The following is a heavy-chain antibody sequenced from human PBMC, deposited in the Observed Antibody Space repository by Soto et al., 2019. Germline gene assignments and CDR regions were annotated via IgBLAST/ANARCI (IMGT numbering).Heavy chain of an antibody. CDR3: ARWVYCSGGGCSLKTEYNYYGLDV. CDR1: GFTFSSYS. D-gene: IGHD2-15*01. Sequence: PGGSLRLSCAASGFTFSSYSLTWVRQAPGKGLEWVSSISSSSTYIFYGDSLKGRFIISRDNAKNSPYLQMYSLRAEDTAVYYCARWVYCSGGGCSLKTEYNYYGLDVWGQGTTVTVSS. CDR2: ISSSSTYI. J-gene: IGHJ6*02. V-gene: IGHV3-21*01.